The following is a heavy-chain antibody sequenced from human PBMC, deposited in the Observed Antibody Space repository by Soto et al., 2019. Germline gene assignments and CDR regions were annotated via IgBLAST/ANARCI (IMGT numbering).Heavy chain of an antibody. D-gene: IGHD1-26*01. CDR3: AVGPSWDRLPLYYCYGMDV. Sequence: QVQLVQSGAEVKKPGSSVKVSCKASGGTFSSYAISWVRQAPGQGLEWMGGIISIFGTANYAQKFQGRVTITADESTSTAYMELSSLRSEDTAVYYCAVGPSWDRLPLYYCYGMDVWGQGTTVTVSS. J-gene: IGHJ6*02. CDR2: IISIFGTA. CDR1: GGTFSSYA. V-gene: IGHV1-69*01.